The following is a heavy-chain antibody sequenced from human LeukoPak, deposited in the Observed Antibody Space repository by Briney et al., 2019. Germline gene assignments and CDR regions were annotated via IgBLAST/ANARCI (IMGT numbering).Heavy chain of an antibody. V-gene: IGHV4-39*01. J-gene: IGHJ4*02. CDR1: GGSISSSSYY. CDR3: ATYLYDILTGYYPTHDY. CDR2: IYYSGST. Sequence: SETLSLTCTVSGGSISSSSYYWGWIRQPPGKGLEWIGSIYYSGSTYYNPSLKRRVTISVDTSKNQFSLKLSSVTAADTAVYYCATYLYDILTGYYPTHDYWGQGTLVTVSS. D-gene: IGHD3-9*01.